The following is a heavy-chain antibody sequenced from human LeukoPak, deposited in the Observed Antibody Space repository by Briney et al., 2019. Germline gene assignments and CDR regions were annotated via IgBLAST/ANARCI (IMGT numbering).Heavy chain of an antibody. D-gene: IGHD2-15*01. Sequence: ASVKVSCKASGYTFTSYGISWVRQAPGQGLEWMGWISAYNGNTDYAQKLQGRVTMTTDTSTSTAYMELRSLRSDDTAVYYCARGGYCSGGSCYAKLGYWGQGTLVTVSS. V-gene: IGHV1-18*01. CDR2: ISAYNGNT. CDR1: GYTFTSYG. J-gene: IGHJ4*02. CDR3: ARGGYCSGGSCYAKLGY.